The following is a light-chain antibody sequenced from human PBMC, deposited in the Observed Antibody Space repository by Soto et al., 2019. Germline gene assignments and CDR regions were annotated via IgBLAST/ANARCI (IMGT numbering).Light chain of an antibody. J-gene: IGKJ5*01. V-gene: IGKV1-39*01. CDR2: GSS. CDR3: QQGYSTPVT. CDR1: QSISRH. Sequence: DIHMTRSPASLSPCFGDIVTLTCRASQSISRHLNWYQQKPGRAPRLLIYGSSNLQGGVPSRFSGSGSGTDFTLTISSLLPEDFATYYCQQGYSTPVTFGQGTRLEIK.